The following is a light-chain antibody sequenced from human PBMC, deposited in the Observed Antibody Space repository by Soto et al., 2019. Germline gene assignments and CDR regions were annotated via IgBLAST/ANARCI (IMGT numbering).Light chain of an antibody. Sequence: VLTQPASVSGSPGQSITISCTGSNSDVGSYNLVSWYQQHPGQAPKLMIYEGSKRPSGVSNRLSGSKSGNTASLTISGLQAEDEADYYCCSYAGSSVWVFGGGTKVTVL. J-gene: IGLJ3*02. CDR3: CSYAGSSVWV. V-gene: IGLV2-23*01. CDR1: NSDVGSYNL. CDR2: EGS.